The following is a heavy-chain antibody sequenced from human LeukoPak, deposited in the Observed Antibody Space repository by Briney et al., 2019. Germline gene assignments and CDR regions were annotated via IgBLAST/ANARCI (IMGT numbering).Heavy chain of an antibody. D-gene: IGHD3-16*01. V-gene: IGHV3-53*01. CDR3: ARLGDSGAFDI. J-gene: IGHJ3*02. Sequence: GGSLRLSCAASGFTFSSNYMSWVRQAPGKGLEWVSVIYSGGSTYYADSVKGRFTISRDNSKNTLYLQMNSLRAEDTAVYYCARLGDSGAFDIWGQGTMVTVSS. CDR1: GFTFSSNY. CDR2: IYSGGST.